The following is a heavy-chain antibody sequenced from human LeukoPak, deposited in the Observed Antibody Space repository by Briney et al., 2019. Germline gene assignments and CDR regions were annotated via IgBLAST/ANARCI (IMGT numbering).Heavy chain of an antibody. V-gene: IGHV3-7*01. Sequence: GGSLRLSCAASGITFSSYWMSWVRQAPGKGLEWLVNINQYGSESYSVDSVKGRFTISRDNTKNSLYLQMNSLRAEDAAVYYCATYDFWSGYGLGNWGQGTLVTVSS. J-gene: IGHJ4*02. CDR2: INQYGSES. CDR3: ATYDFWSGYGLGN. CDR1: GITFSSYW. D-gene: IGHD3-3*01.